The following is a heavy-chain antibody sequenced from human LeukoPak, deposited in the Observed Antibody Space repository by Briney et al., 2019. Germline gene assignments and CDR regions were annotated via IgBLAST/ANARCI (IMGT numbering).Heavy chain of an antibody. V-gene: IGHV3-48*01. CDR1: GFTLSSYS. CDR2: ISSSSSTI. CDR3: ARDASYSNFFL. J-gene: IGHJ4*02. D-gene: IGHD4-11*01. Sequence: GGSLRLSCAASGFTLSSYSMNWVRQAPGKGLEWVSYISSSSSTIYYADSVKGRFTISRDNAKNSLYLQMNSLRAEDTAVYYCARDASYSNFFLWGQGTLVTVSS.